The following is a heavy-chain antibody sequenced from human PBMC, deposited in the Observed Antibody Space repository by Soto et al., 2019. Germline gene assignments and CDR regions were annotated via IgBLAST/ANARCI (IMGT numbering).Heavy chain of an antibody. CDR2: IYYSGST. Sequence: SETLSLTCTVSGGSISSSSYYWGWIRQPPGKGLEWIGSIYYSGSTYYNPSLKSRVTISVDTSKNQFSLKLSSVTAADTAVYYGARRGKQLLYAFDIWGQGTLVTVSS. J-gene: IGHJ3*02. V-gene: IGHV4-39*01. CDR3: ARRGKQLLYAFDI. CDR1: GGSISSSSYY. D-gene: IGHD2-2*01.